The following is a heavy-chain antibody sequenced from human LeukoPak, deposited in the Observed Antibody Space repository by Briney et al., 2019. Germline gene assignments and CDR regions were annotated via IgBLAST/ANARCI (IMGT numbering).Heavy chain of an antibody. J-gene: IGHJ4*02. CDR2: ISYSGRT. CDR3: ARGLYRYGRSTFDY. V-gene: IGHV4-59*08. D-gene: IGHD2-2*02. Sequence: SETLSLTCTVSGGSISSDYWSWIRQPPGKGLEWIGYISYSGRTYYNPSLRSRVTISVDTSKNHFPLKLSSVTAADTAVYYCARGLYRYGRSTFDYWGQGTLVTVSS. CDR1: GGSISSDY.